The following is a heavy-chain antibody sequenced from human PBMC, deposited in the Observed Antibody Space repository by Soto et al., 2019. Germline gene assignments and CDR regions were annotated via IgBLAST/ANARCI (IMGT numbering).Heavy chain of an antibody. CDR3: TTSDYDSSGYYYY. Sequence: GGSLRLSCAASGFTFSGSAMHWVRQAPGKGLEWVGRIKSKTDGGTTDYAATVKGRFTISRDDSKNTLYLQMNSLKTEDTAVYYCTTSDYDSSGYYYYWGQGTLVTVSS. J-gene: IGHJ4*02. CDR2: IKSKTDGGTT. D-gene: IGHD3-22*01. CDR1: GFTFSGSA. V-gene: IGHV3-15*01.